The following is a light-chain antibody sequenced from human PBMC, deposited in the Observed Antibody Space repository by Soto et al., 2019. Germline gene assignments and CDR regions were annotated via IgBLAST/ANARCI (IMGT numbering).Light chain of an antibody. J-gene: IGLJ2*01. V-gene: IGLV2-23*01. CDR2: DNT. CDR1: SSDIGSYNV. Sequence: QSALTQPASVSGSPGQSITISCTGTSSDIGSYNVVSWYQHHPGKAPKLMIYDNTKRPSGASDRFSGSKSGNTASLTISGLQTEDEAHYYCCSYAGRNTLLFGGGTQLTVL. CDR3: CSYAGRNTLL.